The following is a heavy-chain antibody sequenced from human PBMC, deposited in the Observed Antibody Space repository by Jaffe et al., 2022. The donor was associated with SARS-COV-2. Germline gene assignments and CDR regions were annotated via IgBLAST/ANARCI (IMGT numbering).Heavy chain of an antibody. J-gene: IGHJ4*02. D-gene: IGHD1-1*01. V-gene: IGHV3-33*01. CDR2: IWYDGSNK. CDR3: ARDTLVNWNDPGLADY. Sequence: QVQLVESGGGVVQPGRSLRLSCAASGFTFSSYGMHWVRQAPGKGLEWVAVIWYDGSNKYYADSVKGRFTISRDNSKNTLYLQMNSLRAEDTAVYYCARDTLVNWNDPGLADYWGQGTLVTVSS. CDR1: GFTFSSYG.